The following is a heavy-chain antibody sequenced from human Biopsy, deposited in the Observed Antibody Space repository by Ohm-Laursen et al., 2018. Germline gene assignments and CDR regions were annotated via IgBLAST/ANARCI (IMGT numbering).Heavy chain of an antibody. D-gene: IGHD3-16*02. CDR1: GGSINRGGHF. CDR3: TRVRTFGGVIGGYDFDS. Sequence: SDTLSLTCSVSGGSINRGGHFWGWVRQSPGKGLEWIGYIYDNGDTYYNPSLMSLVSLSADTSKNQVSLRLNSVTAADTAVYYCTRVRTFGGVIGGYDFDSWGQGILVTVSS. CDR2: IYDNGDT. J-gene: IGHJ5*01. V-gene: IGHV4-31*01.